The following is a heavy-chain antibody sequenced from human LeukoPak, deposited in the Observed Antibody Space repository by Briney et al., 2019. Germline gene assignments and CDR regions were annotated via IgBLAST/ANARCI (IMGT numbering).Heavy chain of an antibody. V-gene: IGHV4-39*07. CDR2: IYYSGST. CDR1: GGSISSSSYY. D-gene: IGHD2-21*02. Sequence: PSETLSLTCTVSGGSISSSSYYWGWIRQPPGKGLEWIGSIYYSGSTYYNPSLRSRVTISIDTSKNQFSLELKSVTAADTAVYYCAREGLSVVTANREEQDYWGQGTLVTVSS. CDR3: AREGLSVVTANREEQDY. J-gene: IGHJ4*02.